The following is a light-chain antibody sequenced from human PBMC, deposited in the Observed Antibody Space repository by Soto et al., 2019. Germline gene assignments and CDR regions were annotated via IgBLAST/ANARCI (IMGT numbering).Light chain of an antibody. J-gene: IGLJ2*01. V-gene: IGLV2-14*01. Sequence: QSVLTQPASVSGSPGQSITISCTGTSSDVGGYNYVSWYQQHPGKVPKLMIYDVSNRPSGVSNRFSGSKSGNTASLTISGLQAEDEADYYCSSYTNSSILVFGGGTKLTVL. CDR1: SSDVGGYNY. CDR2: DVS. CDR3: SSYTNSSILV.